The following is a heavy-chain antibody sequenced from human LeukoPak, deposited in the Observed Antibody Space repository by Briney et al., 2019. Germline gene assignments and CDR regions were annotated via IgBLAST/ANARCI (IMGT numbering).Heavy chain of an antibody. Sequence: SETLSLTCTVSGGSISGGGYYWSWIRQHPGKGLEWIGYIYYSGSTYYNPSLKSRVTISVDTSKNQFSLKLSSVTAADTAVYYCARDTGLNYYYGMDVWGQGTTVTVSS. D-gene: IGHD3-22*01. V-gene: IGHV4-31*03. J-gene: IGHJ6*02. CDR1: GGSISGGGYY. CDR2: IYYSGST. CDR3: ARDTGLNYYYGMDV.